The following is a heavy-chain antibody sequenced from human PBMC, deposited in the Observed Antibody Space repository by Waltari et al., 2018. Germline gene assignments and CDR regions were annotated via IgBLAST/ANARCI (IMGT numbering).Heavy chain of an antibody. J-gene: IGHJ5*02. CDR3: ARGPRIAAAGRRFDP. CDR1: GGSFSGYY. V-gene: IGHV4-34*01. Sequence: QVQLQQWGAGLLKPSETLSLTCAVYGGSFSGYYWSWIRQPPGKGLEWIGEINHSGSTNYNPSLKSRVTISVDTSKNQFSLKLSSVTAADTAVYYCARGPRIAAAGRRFDPWGQGTLVTVSS. D-gene: IGHD6-13*01. CDR2: INHSGST.